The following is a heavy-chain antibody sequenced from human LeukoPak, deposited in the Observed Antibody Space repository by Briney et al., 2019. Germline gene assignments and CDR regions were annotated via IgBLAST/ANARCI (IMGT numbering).Heavy chain of an antibody. Sequence: GESLKISCKGSGYSFTSYWIGWVRQMPGKGLEWMGIIYPGDSDTRYSPSFQGQVTISADKSISTAYLQWSSLKASDTAMYYCARRPYYGSGSYYGYYFDYWGQGTLVTVSS. D-gene: IGHD3-10*01. CDR2: IYPGDSDT. J-gene: IGHJ4*02. CDR3: ARRPYYGSGSYYGYYFDY. V-gene: IGHV5-51*01. CDR1: GYSFTSYW.